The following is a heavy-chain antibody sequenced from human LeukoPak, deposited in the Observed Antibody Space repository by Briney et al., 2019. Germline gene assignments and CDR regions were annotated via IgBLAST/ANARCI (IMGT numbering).Heavy chain of an antibody. CDR2: IGISSGNT. V-gene: IGHV3-48*01. CDR3: ARDYKYAFDN. J-gene: IGHJ4*02. Sequence: GGSLRLSCAASGFRFSDYSMNWVRQAPGKGLEWISYIGISSGNTNYADSVRGRFTISGDKAKNSLYLQMNSLRVEDTAVYYCARDYKYAFDNWGQGTLVTVSS. D-gene: IGHD5-24*01. CDR1: GFRFSDYS.